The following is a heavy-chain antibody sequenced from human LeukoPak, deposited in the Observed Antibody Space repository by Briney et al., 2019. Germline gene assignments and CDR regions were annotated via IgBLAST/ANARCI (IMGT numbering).Heavy chain of an antibody. J-gene: IGHJ6*03. CDR1: GFTFSSNY. CDR3: ARDTATVPTSSTSYYYYYYYTDV. Sequence: PGGSLRLSCAASGFTFSSNYMSWVRQAPGKGLEWVSVIYSGGSTYYSDSVKGRFTISRDNSKNTLYLQMNSLRAEDTAVYYCARDTATVPTSSTSYYYYYYYTDVWAKGPRSPSP. V-gene: IGHV3-53*01. CDR2: IYSGGST. D-gene: IGHD4-11*01.